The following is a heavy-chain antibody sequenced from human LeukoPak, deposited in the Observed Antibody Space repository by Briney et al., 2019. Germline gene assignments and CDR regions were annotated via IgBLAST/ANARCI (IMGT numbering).Heavy chain of an antibody. Sequence: SGGSLRLSCAASGFTFSSYAMTWVRQAPGKGVEWVSYITSSGRVMNYADSVKGRFTISRDNAKNSLYLQMNSLRVEDTAIYYCARVGDYGRPIDYWGQGTLVTVSS. J-gene: IGHJ4*02. CDR3: ARVGDYGRPIDY. D-gene: IGHD4-17*01. CDR2: ITSSGRVM. CDR1: GFTFSSYA. V-gene: IGHV3-48*03.